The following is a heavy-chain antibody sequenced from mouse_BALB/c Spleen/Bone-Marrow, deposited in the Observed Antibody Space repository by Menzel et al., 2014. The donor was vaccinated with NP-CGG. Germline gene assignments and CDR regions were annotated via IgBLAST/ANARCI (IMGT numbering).Heavy chain of an antibody. V-gene: IGHV1-9*01. CDR3: AREDGNHVGFAY. CDR2: ILPGSGST. Sequence: PLQQSGAELMKPGASVKITCKATGYTFSSYWIEWVKQRPGHGLEWIGEILPGSGSTNYNEKFKGKATFTADTSSNTAYMQLSSLTSEDSAVYYCAREDGNHVGFAYWGQGTLVTVSA. D-gene: IGHD2-1*01. CDR1: GYTFSSYW. J-gene: IGHJ3*01.